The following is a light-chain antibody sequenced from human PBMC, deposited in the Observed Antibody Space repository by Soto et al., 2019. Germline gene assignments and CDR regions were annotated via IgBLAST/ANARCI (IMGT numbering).Light chain of an antibody. J-gene: IGKJ2*03. CDR3: QQFDSSRMYS. CDR1: QSVTSTY. V-gene: IGKV3-20*01. Sequence: EILLTQSPGTLSLSPGETATLSCRASQSVTSTYLAWYQQRPGQSPRLIIYGGSTRATGFPDRFSGGGSGTDFTHTISRLEPEDSAVYYCHCQQFDSSRMYSFGQGTKLEI. CDR2: GGS.